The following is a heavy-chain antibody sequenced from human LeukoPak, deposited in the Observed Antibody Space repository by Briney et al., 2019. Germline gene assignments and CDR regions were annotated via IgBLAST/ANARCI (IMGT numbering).Heavy chain of an antibody. CDR1: GFTFSNYW. Sequence: GGSLRLSCAASGFTFSNYWLTWVRPAPGQGLEWVANIKQDGSEKHYVDSVKGRFTISRDNAKNSLYLQMNSLRAEDTAVYYCARDRQIAYWGQGTLVNVSS. J-gene: IGHJ4*02. CDR3: ARDRQIAY. V-gene: IGHV3-7*01. CDR2: IKQDGSEK.